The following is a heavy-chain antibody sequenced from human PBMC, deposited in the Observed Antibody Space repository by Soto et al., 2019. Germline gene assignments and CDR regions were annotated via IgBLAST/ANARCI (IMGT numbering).Heavy chain of an antibody. J-gene: IGHJ4*02. CDR2: FDPEDGET. Sequence: ASVKVSCKVSGYTLTELSMHWVRQAPGKGLEWMGGFDPEDGETIYAQKFQGRVTMTEDTSTDTAYMELSSLRSEDTAVYYCATDFSYYDFWSGPPADNWGQGTLVTVS. CDR1: GYTLTELS. V-gene: IGHV1-24*01. D-gene: IGHD3-3*01. CDR3: ATDFSYYDFWSGPPADN.